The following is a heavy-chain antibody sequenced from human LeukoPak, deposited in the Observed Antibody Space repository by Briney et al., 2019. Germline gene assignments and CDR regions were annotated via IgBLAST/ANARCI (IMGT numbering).Heavy chain of an antibody. CDR1: GGTLSSHA. J-gene: IGHJ4*02. D-gene: IGHD5-18*01. V-gene: IGHV1-69*13. CDR2: IIPIFGTA. Sequence: ASVKVSCKAFGGTLSSHAISWVRQAPGQGLEWMGGIIPIFGTANYAQKFQGRVTITADESTSTAYMELSSLRSEDTAVYYCASTAMVLFPQFDYWGQGTLVTVSS. CDR3: ASTAMVLFPQFDY.